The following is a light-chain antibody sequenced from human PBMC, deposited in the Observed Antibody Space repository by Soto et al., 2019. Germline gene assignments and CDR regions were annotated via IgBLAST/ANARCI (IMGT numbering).Light chain of an antibody. CDR2: DVS. V-gene: IGLV2-14*01. J-gene: IGLJ1*01. Sequence: LTQPASVSGSPGQSITISCTGTSSDVGGYNYVSWHQQHPGKAPKLLIYDVSSRPSGVSNRFSASKSGNTASLTISGLQAEDEADYYCSSYTSSITHVFGTGTKVTVL. CDR3: SSYTSSITHV. CDR1: SSDVGGYNY.